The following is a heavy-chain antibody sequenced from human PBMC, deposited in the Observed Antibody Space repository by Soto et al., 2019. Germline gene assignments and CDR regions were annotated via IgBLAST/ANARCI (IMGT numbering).Heavy chain of an antibody. Sequence: QVHLVQSGAEVKKPGASVKVSCKGSGYAFTTYGITWVRQAPGQGLEWMGWISAHNGNTTYAQKLQGRVTVTRDTSTSTAYMVLRSLRADDTAVYYGARGRDGDYWGQGARVTVSS. CDR2: ISAHNGNT. CDR1: GYAFTTYG. J-gene: IGHJ4*02. D-gene: IGHD6-6*01. CDR3: ARGRDGDY. V-gene: IGHV1-18*01.